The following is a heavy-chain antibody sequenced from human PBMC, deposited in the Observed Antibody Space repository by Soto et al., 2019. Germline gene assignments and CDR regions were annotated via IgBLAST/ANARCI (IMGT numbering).Heavy chain of an antibody. D-gene: IGHD3-9*01. J-gene: IGHJ4*02. CDR2: IYYSGST. Sequence: SETLSLTCTVSGGSISSYYWSWIRQPPGKGLEWIGYIYYSGSTNYNPSLKSRVTISVDTSKNQFSLKLSSVTAAVTAVYYCARVDILTGYWYFDYWGQGTLVTVSS. V-gene: IGHV4-59*01. CDR1: GGSISSYY. CDR3: ARVDILTGYWYFDY.